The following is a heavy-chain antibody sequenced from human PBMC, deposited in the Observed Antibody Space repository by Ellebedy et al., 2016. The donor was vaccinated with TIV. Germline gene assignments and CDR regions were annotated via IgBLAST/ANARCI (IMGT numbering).Heavy chain of an antibody. V-gene: IGHV3-48*04. CDR3: ARSAHRGSYYVHYFDY. Sequence: PGGSLRLSCAASGFTFSSYWMNWVRQAPGKGLEWVSSISNNGRIINNADSMKGRFTISRDNTKTSLSLQMNSLRAADTAVYYCARSAHRGSYYVHYFDYWGHGTLVTVSS. CDR1: GFTFSSYW. J-gene: IGHJ4*01. D-gene: IGHD3-22*01. CDR2: ISNNGRII.